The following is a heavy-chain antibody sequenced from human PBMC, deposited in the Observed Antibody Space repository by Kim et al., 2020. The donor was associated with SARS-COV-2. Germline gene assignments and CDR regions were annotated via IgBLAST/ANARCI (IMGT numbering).Heavy chain of an antibody. Sequence: ASVKVSCKASGYTFTGYYMHWVRQAPGQGLEWMGRINPNSGGTNYAQKFQGRVTMTRDTSISTAYMELSRLRSDDTAVYYCARDLRERSIAAAGTRGWFDPWGQGTLVTVSS. J-gene: IGHJ5*02. D-gene: IGHD6-13*01. V-gene: IGHV1-2*06. CDR1: GYTFTGYY. CDR3: ARDLRERSIAAAGTRGWFDP. CDR2: INPNSGGT.